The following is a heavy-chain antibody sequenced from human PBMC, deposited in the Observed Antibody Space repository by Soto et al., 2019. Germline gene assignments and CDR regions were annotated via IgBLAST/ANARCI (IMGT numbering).Heavy chain of an antibody. V-gene: IGHV1-8*01. D-gene: IGHD3-22*01. Sequence: QVQLVQSGAEVKKPGASVKVSCKASGYTFTSYDINWVRQATGQGLEWMGWMNPNSGNTGYAQKFQGRVTMTRNTSXSXXYMELSSLRSEDTAVYYCARANYYDSSGYYPNFDYWGQGTLVTVSS. CDR3: ARANYYDSSGYYPNFDY. CDR1: GYTFTSYD. CDR2: MNPNSGNT. J-gene: IGHJ4*02.